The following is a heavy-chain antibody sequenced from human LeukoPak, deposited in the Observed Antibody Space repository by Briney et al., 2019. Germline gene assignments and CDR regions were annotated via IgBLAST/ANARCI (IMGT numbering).Heavy chain of an antibody. CDR1: GYTFTSYA. D-gene: IGHD2-2*01. CDR3: ARDGCSSTSCSNYYYYMDV. CDR2: INAGNGNT. Sequence: ASVKVSCKASGYTFTSYAMHWVRQAPGQRLEWMGWINAGNGNTKYSQEFQGRVTITRDTSASTAYMELSSLRSEDMAVYHCARDGCSSTSCSNYYYYMDVWGKGTTVTVSS. J-gene: IGHJ6*03. V-gene: IGHV1-3*03.